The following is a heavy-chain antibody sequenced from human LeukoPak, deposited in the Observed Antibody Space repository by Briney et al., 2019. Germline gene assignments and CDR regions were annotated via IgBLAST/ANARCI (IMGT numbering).Heavy chain of an antibody. D-gene: IGHD2-2*01. CDR1: GGSFSGYY. CDR3: ARGEPAYCSSNSCSYDY. Sequence: SEILSLTCAIYGGSFSGYYWSWIRQPPGKGLEWIGEINHSGSTYYNPSLKSRATISVDTSKNQFSLKLNSVTAADTAVYYCARGEPAYCSSNSCSYDYWGQGTLVTVSS. J-gene: IGHJ4*02. V-gene: IGHV4-34*01. CDR2: INHSGST.